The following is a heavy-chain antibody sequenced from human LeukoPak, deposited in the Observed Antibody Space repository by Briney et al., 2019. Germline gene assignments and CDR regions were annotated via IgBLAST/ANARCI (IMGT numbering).Heavy chain of an antibody. V-gene: IGHV3-48*04. CDR2: INSGTNNI. J-gene: IGHJ4*02. CDR1: GFTFNAYS. CDR3: ARDQSGAGFDS. Sequence: PGGSLRLSCAASGFTFNAYSMNWVRQAPGKGLEWISHINSGTNNIYYADSVKGRFIISRDNAKNSLFLQMNSLRADDTAVYYCARDQSGAGFDSWGQGTLVTVSS. D-gene: IGHD4-17*01.